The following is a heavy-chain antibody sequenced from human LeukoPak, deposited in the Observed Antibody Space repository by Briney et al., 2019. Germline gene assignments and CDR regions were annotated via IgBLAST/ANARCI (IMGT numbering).Heavy chain of an antibody. D-gene: IGHD4-17*01. Sequence: GGSLRLSCAASGFTCSSFGMLWVRQAPGKGLEGVASISYGGSNKDYADSVKGRLTISRDSSKNTLYLQMNSLRDEDTAVYYCSKTTVTVYYYYGMHVWGQGTTVTVSS. CDR2: ISYGGSNK. J-gene: IGHJ6*02. V-gene: IGHV3-30*18. CDR3: SKTTVTVYYYYGMHV. CDR1: GFTCSSFG.